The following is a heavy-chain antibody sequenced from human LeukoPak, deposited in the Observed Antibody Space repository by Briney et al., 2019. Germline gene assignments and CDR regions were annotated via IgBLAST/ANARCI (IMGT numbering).Heavy chain of an antibody. Sequence: SETLSLTCAVYGGSFSGYYWSWIRQPPGKGLEWIGEINHSGSTNYNPSLKSRVTISVDMSKNQFSLKLSSVTAADTAVYYCARGPEYYDFWSGYYGSDYWGQGTLVTVSS. V-gene: IGHV4-34*01. D-gene: IGHD3-3*01. CDR2: INHSGST. CDR3: ARGPEYYDFWSGYYGSDY. J-gene: IGHJ4*02. CDR1: GGSFSGYY.